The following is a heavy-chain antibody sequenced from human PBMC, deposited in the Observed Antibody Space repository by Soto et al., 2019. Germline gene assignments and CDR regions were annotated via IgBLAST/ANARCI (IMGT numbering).Heavy chain of an antibody. CDR2: IYPSGSST. Sequence: SETLSLTCDVSGASVSSDGYSWSWVRQTPGRGLEWIGYIYPSGSSTYYNPSLKSRVTMSVDSAKNHFSLNLTSMTAADTAVYYFFRGGRTGTTLVLWGQGTLVTVSS. V-gene: IGHV4-30-2*01. CDR1: GASVSSDGYS. CDR3: FRGGRTGTTLVL. J-gene: IGHJ4*02. D-gene: IGHD1-7*01.